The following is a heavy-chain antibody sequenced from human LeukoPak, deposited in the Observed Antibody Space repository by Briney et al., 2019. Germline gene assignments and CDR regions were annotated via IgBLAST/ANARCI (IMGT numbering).Heavy chain of an antibody. D-gene: IGHD2-21*02. CDR1: GYTFTSYY. V-gene: IGHV1-46*01. J-gene: IGHJ4*02. CDR2: INPSGGST. CDR3: ARDPVYCGGDCSPFDY. Sequence: ASVKVSCTASGYTFTSYYMHWVRQAPGQGLEWMGIINPSGGSTSYAQKFQGRVTMTRDTSTSTVHMELSSLRSEDTAVYYCARDPVYCGGDCSPFDYWGQGTLVTVSS.